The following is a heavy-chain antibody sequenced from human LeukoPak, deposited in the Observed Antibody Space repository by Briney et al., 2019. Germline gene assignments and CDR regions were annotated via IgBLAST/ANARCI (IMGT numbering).Heavy chain of an antibody. CDR1: GFTFSSYW. D-gene: IGHD5-12*01. CDR2: IKHDASEK. V-gene: IGHV3-7*01. Sequence: PGGSLRLSCAASGFTFSSYWMAWVRQTPGKGLEWVANIKHDASEKYYVDSVKGRFTISRDNAQNSFYLQMNSLRAEDTAVYYCARDRGSTGYDLYGYWGQGTLVTVSS. J-gene: IGHJ4*02. CDR3: ARDRGSTGYDLYGY.